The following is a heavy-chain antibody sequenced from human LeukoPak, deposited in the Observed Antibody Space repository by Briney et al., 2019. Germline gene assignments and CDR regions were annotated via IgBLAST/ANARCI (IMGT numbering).Heavy chain of an antibody. V-gene: IGHV3-7*03. J-gene: IGHJ4*02. CDR3: ARDNGWSADF. CDR2: IKQDGSAK. Sequence: GGSLRLSCAASGFTFSRHWMYRVRQAPGKGREWVANIKQDGSAKPYVDSVKGRFTISRENAKNSLFLQMNSLRAEDTAVYYCARDNGWSADFWGQGTLVTVSS. D-gene: IGHD2-15*01. CDR1: GFTFSRHW.